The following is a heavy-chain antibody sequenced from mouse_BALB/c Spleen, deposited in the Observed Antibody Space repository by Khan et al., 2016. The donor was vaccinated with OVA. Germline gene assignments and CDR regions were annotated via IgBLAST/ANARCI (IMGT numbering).Heavy chain of an antibody. D-gene: IGHD2-1*01. Sequence: EVELVESGGGLVKPGGSLKLSCAASGFTFSSYTMSWVRQTPEKRLEWVATISSGGTYTYYVDSVEGRFTLSRDNAKNTLYLEMTSLKSEDTAIYYCTRGGGYYGNPYAIDFWGQGTSGTVSS. CDR3: TRGGGYYGNPYAIDF. V-gene: IGHV5-6-4*01. CDR2: ISSGGTYT. J-gene: IGHJ4*01. CDR1: GFTFSSYT.